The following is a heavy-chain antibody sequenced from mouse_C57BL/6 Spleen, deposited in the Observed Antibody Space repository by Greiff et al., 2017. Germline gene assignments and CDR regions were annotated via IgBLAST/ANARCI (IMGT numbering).Heavy chain of an antibody. CDR3: ARQDSSEGYYFDY. V-gene: IGHV1-55*01. Sequence: QVQLKQPGAELVKPGASVKMSCKASGYTFTSYWITWVKQRPGQGLEWIGDIYPGSGSTNYNEKFKSKATLTVDTSSSTAYMQLSSLTSEDSAVYYCARQDSSEGYYFDYWGQGTTLTVSS. J-gene: IGHJ2*01. CDR1: GYTFTSYW. D-gene: IGHD3-2*02. CDR2: IYPGSGST.